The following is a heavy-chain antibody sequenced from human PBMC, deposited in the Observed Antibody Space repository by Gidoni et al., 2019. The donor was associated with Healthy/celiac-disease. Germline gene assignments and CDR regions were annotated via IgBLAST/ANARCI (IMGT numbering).Heavy chain of an antibody. V-gene: IGHV3-15*01. CDR2: IKSKTDGGTT. CDR1: GLTFSNAW. J-gene: IGHJ4*02. CDR3: TTAYYYDSSGYLDY. D-gene: IGHD3-22*01. Sequence: EVQLVESGGGMVKPGGSLRLSCTASGLTFSNAWMSWVRQAPGKGLEWVCRIKSKTDGGTTYYAAPVKGRFTISRDDSKNTLYLQMNSLKTEDTAVYYCTTAYYYDSSGYLDYWGQGTLVTVSS.